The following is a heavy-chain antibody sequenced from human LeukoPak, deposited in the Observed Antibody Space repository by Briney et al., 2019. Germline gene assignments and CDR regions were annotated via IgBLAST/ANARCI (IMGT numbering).Heavy chain of an antibody. CDR2: ISSSSNYI. CDR3: SGYYGMDV. CDR1: GFTVSSNY. J-gene: IGHJ6*04. Sequence: GGSLRLSCAASGFTVSSNYMSWVRQAPGKGLEWVSSISSSSNYIYYADSVKGRFTISRDNAKNSLYLQMNSLRAEDTAVYYCSGYYGMDVWGKGTTVTVSS. V-gene: IGHV3-21*01.